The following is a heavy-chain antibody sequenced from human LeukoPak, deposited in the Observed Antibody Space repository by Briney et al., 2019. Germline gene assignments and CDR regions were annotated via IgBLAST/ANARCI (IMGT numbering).Heavy chain of an antibody. Sequence: GESLKISCKGSGYSFTSYWIGWVRQMPGKGLEWMGLIYPGDSDTRYSPSFQGQVTISADKSITTAYLQWSSLKASDNAMYYCARQAYSGSYLPDYYFDYWGQGTLVNVSS. J-gene: IGHJ4*02. CDR1: GYSFTSYW. CDR2: IYPGDSDT. V-gene: IGHV5-51*01. D-gene: IGHD1-26*01. CDR3: ARQAYSGSYLPDYYFDY.